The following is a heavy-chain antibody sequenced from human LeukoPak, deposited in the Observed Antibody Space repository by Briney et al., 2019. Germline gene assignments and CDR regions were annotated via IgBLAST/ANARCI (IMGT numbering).Heavy chain of an antibody. D-gene: IGHD3-3*01. CDR2: IYTSGST. J-gene: IGHJ4*02. CDR1: GASFNSYH. CDR3: ARVRASETYTAFDF. V-gene: IGHV4-4*07. Sequence: SETLSLTCTVSGASFNSYHWTWIRQPAGKGLEWVGRIYTSGSTNYNPSLESRVTMSVDPSKNQFSLKLSSVTAADTAVYYCARVRASETYTAFDFWGQGILVTVSS.